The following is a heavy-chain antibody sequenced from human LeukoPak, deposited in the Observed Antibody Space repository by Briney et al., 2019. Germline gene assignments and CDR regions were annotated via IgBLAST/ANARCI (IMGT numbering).Heavy chain of an antibody. CDR1: GFTFTSYA. J-gene: IGHJ4*02. CDR2: ISDSGGDT. Sequence: GGSLRLSCAASGFTFTSYAMNWVRQAPGKGLEWVSVISDSGGDTNYADSVKGRFTISRDNSKNTLYLQMNSLRAEDTAVYYCAKDRAKAVKGIVVVITTDGEAYWGQGTLVTVSS. D-gene: IGHD3-22*01. V-gene: IGHV3-23*01. CDR3: AKDRAKAVKGIVVVITTDGEAY.